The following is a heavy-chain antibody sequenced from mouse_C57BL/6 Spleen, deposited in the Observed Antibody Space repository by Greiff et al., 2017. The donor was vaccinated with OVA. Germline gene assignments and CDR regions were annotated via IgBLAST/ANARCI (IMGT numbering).Heavy chain of an antibody. CDR3: ARGGVVATDYAMDY. V-gene: IGHV3-6*01. D-gene: IGHD1-1*01. J-gene: IGHJ4*01. Sequence: EVQLVESGPGLVKPSQSLSLTCSVTGYSITSGYYWNWIRQFPGNKLEWMGYISYDGSNNYNPSLKNRISITRDTSKNQFFLKLNSVTTEDTATYYCARGGVVATDYAMDYWGQGTSVTVSS. CDR1: GYSITSGYY. CDR2: ISYDGSN.